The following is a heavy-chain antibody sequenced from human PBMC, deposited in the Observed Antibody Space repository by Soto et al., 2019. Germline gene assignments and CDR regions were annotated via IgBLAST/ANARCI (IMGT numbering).Heavy chain of an antibody. CDR2: IIPMFGTT. CDR1: GGTFSSHA. V-gene: IGHV1-69*01. Sequence: QVQLGQSGAEVKKPGSSVKVSCKTSGGTFSSHALTWLRQEPGQGLEWMGGIIPMFGTTYTSQKFQGRVAISADETTSTLELSSLRSEDTAVYFCARCDVCYPGGDDSFDLCGQGTTVIVSS. J-gene: IGHJ3*01. D-gene: IGHD2-21*02. CDR3: ARCDVCYPGGDDSFDL.